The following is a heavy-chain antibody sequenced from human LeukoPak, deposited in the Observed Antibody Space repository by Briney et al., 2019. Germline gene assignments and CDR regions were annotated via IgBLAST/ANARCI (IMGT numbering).Heavy chain of an antibody. Sequence: PGGSLRLSCAASGITFISAWMNWVRHAPGKGLEWVGRIKSKTDGGTAEYAAPVKGRFIISRDDSKNTLYLQMNSLNSDDTGVYYCATALRGVGFWGQGTLVTVPS. J-gene: IGHJ4*02. D-gene: IGHD3-3*01. CDR3: ATALRGVGF. CDR2: IKSKTDGGTA. CDR1: GITFISAW. V-gene: IGHV3-15*01.